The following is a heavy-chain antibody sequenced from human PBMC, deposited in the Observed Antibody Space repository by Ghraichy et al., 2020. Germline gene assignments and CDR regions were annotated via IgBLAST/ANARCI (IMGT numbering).Heavy chain of an antibody. J-gene: IGHJ6*02. V-gene: IGHV3-48*02. Sequence: GGSLRLSCVGSGFTFSSYSMNWVRQSPGKGLEWVSYITSSSRTISYADSVKGRFTISRDNAQNSLYLQMNSLRDEDTAVYYCARASRVVRFFYYDGMDVWGQENTVTVS. CDR3: ARASRVVRFFYYDGMDV. D-gene: IGHD4-23*01. CDR1: GFTFSSYS. CDR2: ITSSSRTI.